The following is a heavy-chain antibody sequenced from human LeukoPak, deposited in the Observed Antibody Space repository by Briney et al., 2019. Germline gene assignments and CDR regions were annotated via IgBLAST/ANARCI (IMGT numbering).Heavy chain of an antibody. CDR1: GGSFSGYY. Sequence: PSETLSLTCAVYGGSFSGYYWSWIRQPPGKGLEWIGEIHHSGNTNSNPYLKRRVTISVATSKHQFSLPLSSVTAADTAVYYCARGLGYRSSTSCSFDCWGQGTLVTASS. V-gene: IGHV4-34*01. D-gene: IGHD2-2*01. CDR2: IHHSGNT. CDR3: ARGLGYRSSTSCSFDC. J-gene: IGHJ4*02.